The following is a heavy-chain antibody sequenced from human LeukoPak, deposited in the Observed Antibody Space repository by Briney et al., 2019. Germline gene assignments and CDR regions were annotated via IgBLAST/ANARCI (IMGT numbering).Heavy chain of an antibody. V-gene: IGHV3-7*01. CDR1: GFTFSSYW. CDR3: ARESFYGDELPDFDY. CDR2: IKQDGSEK. J-gene: IGHJ4*02. Sequence: GGSLRLSCAASGFTFSSYWMSWVRQAPGKGLEWVANIKQDGSEKYYEDSVKGRFTISRDNAKNSLYLQMNSLRAEDTAVYYCARESFYGDELPDFDYWGQGTLVTVSS. D-gene: IGHD4-17*01.